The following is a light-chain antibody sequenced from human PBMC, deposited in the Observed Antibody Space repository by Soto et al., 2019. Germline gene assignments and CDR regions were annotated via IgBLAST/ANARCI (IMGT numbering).Light chain of an antibody. Sequence: DIQMTQSPSSLSASVGDRVTITCQASQDISNYLNWYQQKPGKAPKLLIYDASNLEAGVPSRFSGSGSGTHFTFTISSLQPEDVATYYCQKCDYLPIFGPGTTVDFK. CDR2: DAS. CDR1: QDISNY. J-gene: IGKJ3*01. CDR3: QKCDYLPI. V-gene: IGKV1-33*01.